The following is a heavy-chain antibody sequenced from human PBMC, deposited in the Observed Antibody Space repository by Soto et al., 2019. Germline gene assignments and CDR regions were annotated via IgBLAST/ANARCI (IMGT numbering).Heavy chain of an antibody. V-gene: IGHV4-4*07. D-gene: IGHD2-2*01. Sequence: SETLSLTCTVSGGSISSYYWSWIRQPAGKGLEWIGRIYTSGSTNYNPSLKSRVTMSVDTSKNQFSLKLSSVIAADTAVYYCAREVLGYCSSTSCYGYYYYGMDVWPQGTTVTVYS. CDR2: IYTSGST. CDR1: GGSISSYY. J-gene: IGHJ6*02. CDR3: AREVLGYCSSTSCYGYYYYGMDV.